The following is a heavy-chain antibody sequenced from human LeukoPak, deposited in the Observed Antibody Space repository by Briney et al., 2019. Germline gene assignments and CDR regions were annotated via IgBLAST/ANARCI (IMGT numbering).Heavy chain of an antibody. Sequence: ASVKVSCKASGYTFTSYGISWVRQAPGQGLEWMGWISAYNGNTNYAQKLQGRVTMTTDTSTSTAYMELRSLRSDDTAVYYCARDYAWAGKGRYSGSYYGDYWGQGTLVTVSS. D-gene: IGHD1-26*01. CDR3: ARDYAWAGKGRYSGSYYGDY. J-gene: IGHJ4*02. V-gene: IGHV1-18*01. CDR1: GYTFTSYG. CDR2: ISAYNGNT.